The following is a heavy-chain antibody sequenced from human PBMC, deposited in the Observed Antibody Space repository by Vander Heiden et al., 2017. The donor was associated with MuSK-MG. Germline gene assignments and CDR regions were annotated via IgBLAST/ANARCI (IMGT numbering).Heavy chain of an antibody. CDR1: GFTFTGYY. CDR2: LNPNTGGT. Sequence: VQSGAEVKQPGASGKVSCKASGFTFTGYYMHWVRQAPGQGLEWMGWLNPNTGGTRYAQKFQGRVTVTRDTSISTAYRELSRLTSDDTAVYYCTRGDKQTTNIFHWGQGTLVTVSS. CDR3: TRGDKQTTNIFH. D-gene: IGHD1-7*01. V-gene: IGHV1-2*02. J-gene: IGHJ4*02.